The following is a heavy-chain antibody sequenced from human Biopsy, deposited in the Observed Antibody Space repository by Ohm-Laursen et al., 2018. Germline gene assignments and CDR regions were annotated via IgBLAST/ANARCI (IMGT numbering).Heavy chain of an antibody. V-gene: IGHV1-69*13. CDR1: GGTFSNYG. Sequence: VKISCNAPGGTFSNYGVNWVRQAPGQGLEWLGGNIPILGTGNYAQKFQDRVTVAADTSTSTATMELRSLRSDDTAVYYCATKLTGYFHHWGQGTLVIVSS. D-gene: IGHD3-9*01. J-gene: IGHJ1*01. CDR2: NIPILGTG. CDR3: ATKLTGYFHH.